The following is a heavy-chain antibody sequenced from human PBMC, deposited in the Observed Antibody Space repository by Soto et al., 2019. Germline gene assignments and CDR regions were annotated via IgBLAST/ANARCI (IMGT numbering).Heavy chain of an antibody. D-gene: IGHD1-1*01. Sequence: SETLSLTCAVYGGSFSGYDWTWIRQPPGTGLEWIGEINHSGSTNYNPSLKSRVTISVDTSKNQFSLKLTSVTAADTAVYYCARDNLPGLFAYWGQGSLVPVSS. J-gene: IGHJ4*02. CDR1: GGSFSGYD. CDR3: ARDNLPGLFAY. CDR2: INHSGST. V-gene: IGHV4-34*01.